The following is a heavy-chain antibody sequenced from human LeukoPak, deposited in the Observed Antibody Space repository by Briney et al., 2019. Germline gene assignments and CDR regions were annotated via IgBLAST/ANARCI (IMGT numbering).Heavy chain of an antibody. CDR3: ARSKVVAEAGKSWFDP. Sequence: PGGSLRLSCAASGFSFSKYWMNWVRQAPGKGLEWVATISQDGSQKYLADLVKGRFTISRDNARNSLYLQMSPLRGDDTAVYYCARSKVVAEAGKSWFDPWGQGTRVTVTS. J-gene: IGHJ5*01. CDR1: GFSFSKYW. CDR2: ISQDGSQK. V-gene: IGHV3-7*01. D-gene: IGHD6-13*01.